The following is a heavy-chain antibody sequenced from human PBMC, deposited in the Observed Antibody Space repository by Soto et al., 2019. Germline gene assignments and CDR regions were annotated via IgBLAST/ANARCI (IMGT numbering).Heavy chain of an antibody. CDR1: GYIFTSYW. D-gene: IGHD6-19*01. Sequence: VESLKISCKGSGYIFTSYWISCWRQMPVKGLEWMGRIDPSDSYTNYSPSFQGHVTISADKSISTAYLQWSSLKASDTAMYYCARVPVGWYGDFDYWGQGTLVTVSS. CDR2: IDPSDSYT. J-gene: IGHJ4*02. V-gene: IGHV5-10-1*01. CDR3: ARVPVGWYGDFDY.